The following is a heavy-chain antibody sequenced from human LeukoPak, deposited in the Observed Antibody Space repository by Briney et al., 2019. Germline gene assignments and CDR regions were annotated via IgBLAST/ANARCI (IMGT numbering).Heavy chain of an antibody. D-gene: IGHD5-18*01. CDR3: AKMGKVDTAMVTGPFDY. Sequence: PGGSLRLSCAASGFTFNIYTLNWVRQAPGKGLEWVSSISCSTTYIYYADSVRVRFTISRDNAKDSLYLQMNSLKAEDRAVYYCAKMGKVDTAMVTGPFDYWGQGTLVTVSS. CDR1: GFTFNIYT. CDR2: ISCSTTYI. J-gene: IGHJ4*02. V-gene: IGHV3-21*04.